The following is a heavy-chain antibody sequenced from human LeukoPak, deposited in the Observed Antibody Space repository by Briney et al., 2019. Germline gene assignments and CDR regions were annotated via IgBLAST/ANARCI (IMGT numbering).Heavy chain of an antibody. D-gene: IGHD6-19*01. CDR2: ISAYNSNT. J-gene: IGHJ6*03. Sequence: ASVKVSCKASGYTFTSYGISWVRQAPGQGLEWMGWISAYNSNTNYAQKLQGRVTMTTDTSTSTAYMELRSLRSDDTAVYYCARVSIAVAGDYYYYYMDVWGKGTTVTVSS. V-gene: IGHV1-18*01. CDR1: GYTFTSYG. CDR3: ARVSIAVAGDYYYYYMDV.